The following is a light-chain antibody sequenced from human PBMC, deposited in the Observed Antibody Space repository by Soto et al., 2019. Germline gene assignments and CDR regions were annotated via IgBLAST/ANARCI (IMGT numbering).Light chain of an antibody. Sequence: QSVLAQPASVSGSPGQSVSISCTGTSSDFGSYKFVSWYQHHPGKVPKVIIYETSKRPSGVSDRFSGSKSGNTASLTISGLQSEDYADYYCSSFTIMSTHVVGSGTNGTV. CDR1: SSDFGSYKF. CDR3: SSFTIMSTHV. J-gene: IGLJ1*01. CDR2: ETS. V-gene: IGLV2-23*01.